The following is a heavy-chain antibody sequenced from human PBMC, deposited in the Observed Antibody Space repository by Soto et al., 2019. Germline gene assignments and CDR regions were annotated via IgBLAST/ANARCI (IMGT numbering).Heavy chain of an antibody. V-gene: IGHV3-7*03. CDR3: ARAMYSSSSAFDY. J-gene: IGHJ4*02. D-gene: IGHD6-6*01. CDR2: IKQDGSEK. Sequence: EVQLVESGGGLVQPGGSLRLSCAASGFTFSSYWMSWVRQAPGKGLEWVANIKQDGSEKYYVDSVKGRFTISRDNAKNSLYLQMNSLRAEDTAVYYGARAMYSSSSAFDYWGQGTLVTVSS. CDR1: GFTFSSYW.